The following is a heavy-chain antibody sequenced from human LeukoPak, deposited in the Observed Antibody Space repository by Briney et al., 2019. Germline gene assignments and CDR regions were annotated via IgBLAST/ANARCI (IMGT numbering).Heavy chain of an antibody. D-gene: IGHD2-15*01. Sequence: ASVKVSCKASGYTFTSYYMHWVRQAPGQGLEWMGIINPSGGSTSYAQKFQGRVTMTRDTSTSTVYMELSSLRSEDTAVYYCAREGHQCCSGGSCYDIWFDPWGQGTLVTVSS. CDR2: INPSGGST. V-gene: IGHV1-46*01. J-gene: IGHJ5*02. CDR3: AREGHQCCSGGSCYDIWFDP. CDR1: GYTFTSYY.